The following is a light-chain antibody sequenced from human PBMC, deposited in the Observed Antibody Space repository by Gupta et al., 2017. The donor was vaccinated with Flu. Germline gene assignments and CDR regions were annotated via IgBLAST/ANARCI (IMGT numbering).Light chain of an antibody. CDR3: AAWDDSLNGHYV. Sequence: QSVLAQPPSASGTPGQRVTIPCSGRSSNVGSNAVHWYQQVPGTAPKLLIYDNNQRPSGVPDRFSGSKSGTSASLAISGLQSEDEAHYYCAAWDDSLNGHYVFGTGTEVTVL. J-gene: IGLJ1*01. CDR2: DNN. CDR1: SSNVGSNA. V-gene: IGLV1-44*01.